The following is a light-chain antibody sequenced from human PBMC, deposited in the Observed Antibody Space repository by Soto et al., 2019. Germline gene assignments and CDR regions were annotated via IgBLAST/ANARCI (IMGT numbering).Light chain of an antibody. CDR3: QQYNSYS. CDR2: KTS. Sequence: DIQMTQSPSTLSASVGDRVTITCRASQSLSSWLAWYQQKPGKVPKVLIYKTSSLESGVPSRFSGSGSGTEFTLTISSLQPDDFATYYCQQYNSYSFGQGTKVDI. V-gene: IGKV1-5*03. J-gene: IGKJ1*01. CDR1: QSLSSW.